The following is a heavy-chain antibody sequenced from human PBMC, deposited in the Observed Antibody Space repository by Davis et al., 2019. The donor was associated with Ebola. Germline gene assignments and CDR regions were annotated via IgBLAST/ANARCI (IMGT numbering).Heavy chain of an antibody. CDR3: ARDRGGDYSFDY. V-gene: IGHV1-2*06. Sequence: ASVKVSCKASGYTFTDYYMHWVRQAPGQGLEWMGRINPNSGGTNYAQKFQGRVTMTRDTSISTAYMELSRLRSDDTAVYYCARDRGGDYSFDYWGQGTLVTVSS. CDR2: INPNSGGT. J-gene: IGHJ4*02. D-gene: IGHD3-10*01. CDR1: GYTFTDYY.